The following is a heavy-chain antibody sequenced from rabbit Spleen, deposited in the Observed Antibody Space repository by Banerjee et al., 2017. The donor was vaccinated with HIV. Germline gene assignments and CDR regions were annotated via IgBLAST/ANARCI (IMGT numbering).Heavy chain of an antibody. CDR3: ARYGAGGSYFAL. V-gene: IGHV1S7*01. D-gene: IGHD8-1*01. J-gene: IGHJ4*01. CDR2: IDPVFGIT. CDR1: GFTLSSYY. Sequence: QLEESAGGLVQPGGSLKLSCKASGFTLSSYYMNWVRQAPGKGLEWIGYIDPVFGITYYANWVNGRFSISRENAQNTVLLQMTSLTAADTATYFCARYGAGGSYFALWGQGTLVTVS.